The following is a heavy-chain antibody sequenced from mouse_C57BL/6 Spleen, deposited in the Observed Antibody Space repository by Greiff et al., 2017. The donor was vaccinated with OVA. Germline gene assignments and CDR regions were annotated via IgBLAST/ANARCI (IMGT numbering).Heavy chain of an antibody. CDR1: GYTFTDYE. D-gene: IGHD1-1*01. CDR3: TRRLITTVVVPYFDV. Sequence: QVQLKQSGAELVRPGASVTLSCKASGYTFTDYEMHWVKQTPVHGLEWIGAIDPETGGTAYNQKFKGKAILTADKSSSTAYMELRSLTSEDSAVYYCTRRLITTVVVPYFDVWGTGTTVTVSS. CDR2: IDPETGGT. V-gene: IGHV1-15*01. J-gene: IGHJ1*03.